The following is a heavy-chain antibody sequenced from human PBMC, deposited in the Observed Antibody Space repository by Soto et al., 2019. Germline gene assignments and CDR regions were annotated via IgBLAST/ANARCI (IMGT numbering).Heavy chain of an antibody. V-gene: IGHV3-23*01. CDR3: AKVSRGGVVPAAMY. CDR1: GFTFSSYG. D-gene: IGHD2-2*01. CDR2: VSSSGGTT. Sequence: EVQLLESGGGLVQPGGSLRLSCAASGFTFSSYGMSWVRQAPGKGLEWVSAVSSSGGTTNYAGSVKGRFTISRDNSKNTLYLQINSLRAGDTAVYYCAKVSRGGVVPAAMYWGQGTLVTVSS. J-gene: IGHJ4*01.